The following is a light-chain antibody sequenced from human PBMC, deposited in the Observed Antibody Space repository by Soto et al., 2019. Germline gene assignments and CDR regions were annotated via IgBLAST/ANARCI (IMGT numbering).Light chain of an antibody. J-gene: IGKJ4*01. CDR2: DAS. V-gene: IGKV1-33*01. CDR3: QQYDHLPPLS. Sequence: DIQMTQSPSSLSASVGDRVTITCQASQDIKNYLNWYQQKPGKAPNLLIFDASNLKTGVPSRFSGGGSGTHFTFTNSSLQPEDVATYYCQQYDHLPPLSFGGGTKVEIK. CDR1: QDIKNY.